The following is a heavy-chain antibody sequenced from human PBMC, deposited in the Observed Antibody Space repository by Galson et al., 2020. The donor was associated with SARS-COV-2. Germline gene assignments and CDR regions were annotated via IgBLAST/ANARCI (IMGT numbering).Heavy chain of an antibody. J-gene: IGHJ4*02. Sequence: SGGSLRLTCAASGFSLSNSAMHWVRQAPGKGLEWVAIFSYDGTTKYNSDSVKGRFTISRDISKNTLFLQMNSLRPEVSAVYYCARETDDHTSSWYAYWGQGARFSVSS. CDR1: GFSLSNSA. D-gene: IGHD6-13*01. CDR3: ARETDDHTSSWYAY. CDR2: FSYDGTTK. V-gene: IGHV3-30*04.